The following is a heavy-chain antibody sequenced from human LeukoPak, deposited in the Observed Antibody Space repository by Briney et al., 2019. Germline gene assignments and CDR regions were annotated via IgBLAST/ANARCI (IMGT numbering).Heavy chain of an antibody. CDR2: IYSGGST. J-gene: IGHJ4*02. CDR3: ARDPADTDY. Sequence: PGGSLRLSCASSSFTFSKTWMSWVRQAPGKGLEWVSVIYSGGSTYYADSVKGRFTISRDNSKNTLYLQMNSLRAEDTAVYYRARDPADTDYWGQGTLVTVSS. CDR1: SFTFSKTW. V-gene: IGHV3-53*01.